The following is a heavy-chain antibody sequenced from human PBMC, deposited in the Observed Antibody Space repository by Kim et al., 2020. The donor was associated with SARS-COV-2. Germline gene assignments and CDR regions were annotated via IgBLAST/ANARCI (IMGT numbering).Heavy chain of an antibody. V-gene: IGHV3-21*01. J-gene: IGHJ4*02. Sequence: YYADSVKGRFTISRDNAKNSLYLQMNSLRAEDTAVYYCARVHLYGDYGDYWGQGTLATVSS. CDR3: ARVHLYGDYGDY. D-gene: IGHD4-17*01.